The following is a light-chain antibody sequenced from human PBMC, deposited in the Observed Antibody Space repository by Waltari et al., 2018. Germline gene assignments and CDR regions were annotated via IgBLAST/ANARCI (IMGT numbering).Light chain of an antibody. CDR2: DVS. J-gene: IGLJ2*01. V-gene: IGLV2-11*01. CDR1: SSDIGRHNF. CDR3: CSHVGGHEV. Sequence: QSALTQPRSVSGSPGQPVTVSCTGSSSDIGRHNFVSWYQQHPGKAPKLMIYDVSMRPSGVPDRFSGSKSVNTASLTISGLQAEDEADYYCCSHVGGHEVFGGGTKVTVL.